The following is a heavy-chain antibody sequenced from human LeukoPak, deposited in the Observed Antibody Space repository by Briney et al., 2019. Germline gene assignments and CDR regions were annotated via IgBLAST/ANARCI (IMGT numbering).Heavy chain of an antibody. Sequence: SVKVSCKASGYTFTSYDISWVRQAPGQGLEWMGGIIPIFGTANYAQKFQGRVTITTDESTSTAYMELSSLRSEDTAVYYCARVVRDSSGYVPHYFDYRGQGTLVTDSS. D-gene: IGHD3-22*01. CDR1: GYTFTSYD. J-gene: IGHJ4*02. V-gene: IGHV1-69*05. CDR3: ARVVRDSSGYVPHYFDY. CDR2: IIPIFGTA.